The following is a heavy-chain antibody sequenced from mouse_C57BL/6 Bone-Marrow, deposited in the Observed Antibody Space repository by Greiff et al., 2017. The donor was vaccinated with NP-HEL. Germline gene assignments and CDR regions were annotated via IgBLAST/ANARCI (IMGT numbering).Heavy chain of an antibody. CDR3: AREDYYGSSSLMDY. D-gene: IGHD1-1*01. J-gene: IGHJ4*01. CDR1: GYAFSSSW. Sequence: QVQLKQSGPELVKPGASVKISCKASGYAFSSSWMNWVKQRPGKGLEWIGRIYPGDGDTNYNGKFKGKATLTADKSSSTAYMQLSSLTSEDSAVYFCAREDYYGSSSLMDYWGQGTSVTVSS. CDR2: IYPGDGDT. V-gene: IGHV1-82*01.